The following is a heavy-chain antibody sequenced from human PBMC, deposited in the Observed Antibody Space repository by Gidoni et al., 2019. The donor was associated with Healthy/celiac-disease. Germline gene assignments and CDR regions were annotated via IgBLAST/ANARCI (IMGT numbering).Heavy chain of an antibody. D-gene: IGHD3-10*01. V-gene: IGHV3-23*01. CDR1: GFPFSSYA. Sequence: EVQLLESGGGLVQPGGSLRLSCAASGFPFSSYAMSWVRQAPGKGLGWVSAISGSGGSTYYADSVKGRFTISRDNSKNTLYLQMNSLRAEDTAVYYCAKDHPLGDAFDIWGQGTMVTVSS. CDR2: ISGSGGST. CDR3: AKDHPLGDAFDI. J-gene: IGHJ3*02.